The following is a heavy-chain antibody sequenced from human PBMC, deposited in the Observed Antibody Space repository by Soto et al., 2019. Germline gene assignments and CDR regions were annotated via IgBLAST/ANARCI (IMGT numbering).Heavy chain of an antibody. CDR2: IYYSGST. J-gene: IGHJ4*02. Sequence: SETLSLTCTVSGGSISSYYWSWIRQPPGKGLEWIGYIYYSGSTNYNPSLKSRVTISVDTSKNQFSLKLSSVTAADTAVYYCARGLTGVEARSSNDYWGQGTMGTVSS. CDR1: GGSISSYY. D-gene: IGHD6-6*01. V-gene: IGHV4-59*01. CDR3: ARGLTGVEARSSNDY.